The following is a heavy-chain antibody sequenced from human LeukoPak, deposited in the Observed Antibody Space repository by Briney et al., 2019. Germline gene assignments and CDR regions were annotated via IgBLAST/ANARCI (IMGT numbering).Heavy chain of an antibody. Sequence: SETLSLTCAVYGGSFSGYYWSWIRQPPGKGLEWIGEINHSGSTNYNPSLKSRVTISLDTSKNQFSLKLSSVTAADTAVYYCARGPMVPPYFDYWGQGTLVTVSS. CDR1: GGSFSGYY. CDR3: ARGPMVPPYFDY. J-gene: IGHJ4*02. V-gene: IGHV4-34*01. D-gene: IGHD3-10*01. CDR2: INHSGST.